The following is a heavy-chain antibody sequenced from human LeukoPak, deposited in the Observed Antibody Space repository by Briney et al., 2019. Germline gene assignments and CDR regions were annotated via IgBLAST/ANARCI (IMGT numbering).Heavy chain of an antibody. CDR3: AKERYSGYERSYYYYGIDV. Sequence: GGSLRLSCAASGFTFSSYAMSWVRQAPGKGLEWVSAISGSGGSTYYADSVKGRFTISRDNSKNTLYLQMNSLRAEDTAVYYCAKERYSGYERSYYYYGIDVWGQGTTVTVSS. CDR2: ISGSGGST. CDR1: GFTFSSYA. J-gene: IGHJ6*02. D-gene: IGHD5-12*01. V-gene: IGHV3-23*01.